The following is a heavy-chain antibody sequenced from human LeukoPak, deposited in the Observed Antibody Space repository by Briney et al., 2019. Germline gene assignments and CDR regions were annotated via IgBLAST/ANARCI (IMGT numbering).Heavy chain of an antibody. CDR1: GFTFTNCA. J-gene: IGHJ5*01. D-gene: IGHD1-26*01. CDR3: AKDQSRVGASDPFDS. CDR2: ISGSGAST. V-gene: IGHV3-23*01. Sequence: PGGSLRLSCAASGFTFTNCAMTWVRQAPGKGLEWVSSISGSGASTYYSDSVKGRFTISRDNSKNTVYLQMNSLSVEDTAVYYCAKDQSRVGASDPFDSWGQGPLVTVSS.